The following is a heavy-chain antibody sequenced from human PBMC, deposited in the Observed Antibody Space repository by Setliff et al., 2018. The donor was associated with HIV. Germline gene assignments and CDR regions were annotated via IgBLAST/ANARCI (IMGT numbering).Heavy chain of an antibody. V-gene: IGHV4-39*07. D-gene: IGHD5-18*01. CDR1: GGSISSSSYY. CDR3: TRHVDSGTYMDV. J-gene: IGHJ6*03. Sequence: SETLSLTCTVSGGSISSSSYYWGWIRQPPGKGLEWIGSIYYSGSTYYNPSLKSRVTMSVGTSKNTLYLQMNSLKTEDTAVYYCTRHVDSGTYMDVWGRGTAVTVSS. CDR2: IYYSGST.